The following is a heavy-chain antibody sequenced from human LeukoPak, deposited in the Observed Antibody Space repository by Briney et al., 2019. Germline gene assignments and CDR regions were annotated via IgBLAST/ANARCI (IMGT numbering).Heavy chain of an antibody. CDR3: ATERGYSGFFDY. CDR2: IYSGGIT. D-gene: IGHD5-12*01. J-gene: IGHJ4*02. V-gene: IGHV3-53*01. CDR1: GFTVSSNY. Sequence: PGGSLRLSCAASGFTVSSNYVSWVRQAAGKGLEWVSVIYSGGITYYADSVKGRFTISRDDSKNTLSLQMNSLRAEDTAMYYCATERGYSGFFDYWGQGTLVTVSS.